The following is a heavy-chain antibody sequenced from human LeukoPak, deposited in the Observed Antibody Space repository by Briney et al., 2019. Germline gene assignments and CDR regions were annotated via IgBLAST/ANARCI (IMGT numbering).Heavy chain of an antibody. CDR1: GFTFSSYS. D-gene: IGHD3-10*01. Sequence: PGGSLRLSCAASGFTFSSYSMNWVRQAPGKGLEWVSSISSSSSYIYYADSVKGRFTISRDNAKNSPYLQMNSLRAEDTAVYYCARPQAHSGAFDIWGQGTMVTVSS. V-gene: IGHV3-21*01. J-gene: IGHJ3*02. CDR3: ARPQAHSGAFDI. CDR2: ISSSSSYI.